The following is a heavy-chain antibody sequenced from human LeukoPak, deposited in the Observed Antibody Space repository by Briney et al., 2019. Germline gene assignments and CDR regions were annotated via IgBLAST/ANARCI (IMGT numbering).Heavy chain of an antibody. Sequence: PSETLSLTCTVSGGSISSYYWSWIRQPPGKGLEWIGYIYYSGSTNYNPSLKSRVTIPVDTSKNQFSLKLSSVTAADTAVYYCARGPGGIAAAGYYFDYWGQGTLATVSS. D-gene: IGHD6-13*01. CDR2: IYYSGST. CDR3: ARGPGGIAAAGYYFDY. V-gene: IGHV4-59*01. J-gene: IGHJ4*02. CDR1: GGSISSYY.